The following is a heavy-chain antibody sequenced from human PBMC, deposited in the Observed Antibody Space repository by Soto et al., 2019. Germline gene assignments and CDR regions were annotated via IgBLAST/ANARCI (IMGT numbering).Heavy chain of an antibody. D-gene: IGHD1-26*01. CDR3: ARVVGATNTLHN. Sequence: EVQLVESGGGLVQPGGSLRLSCVASGFPFSGHWMSWVRQAPGKGLEWVANIKQDGSEEHYVDSVKGRFTVSRDNAKNSLHLQMNSLRAEDTAMYYCARVVGATNTLHNWGQGTLVTVSS. CDR1: GFPFSGHW. CDR2: IKQDGSEE. V-gene: IGHV3-7*01. J-gene: IGHJ4*02.